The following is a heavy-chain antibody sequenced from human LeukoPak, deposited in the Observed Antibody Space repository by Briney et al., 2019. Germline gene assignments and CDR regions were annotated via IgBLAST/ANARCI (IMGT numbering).Heavy chain of an antibody. V-gene: IGHV3-48*01. CDR3: ARDREVTNYYYMDV. D-gene: IGHD5-18*01. CDR2: ISSSSTI. J-gene: IGHJ6*03. CDR1: GFTFSSYS. Sequence: GGSLRLSCAASGFTFSSYSMNWVRQAPGKGLEWVSYISSSSTIYYADSVKGRFTISRDNAKNSLYLQMNSLRAEDTAVYYCARDREVTNYYYMDVWGKGTTVTVSS.